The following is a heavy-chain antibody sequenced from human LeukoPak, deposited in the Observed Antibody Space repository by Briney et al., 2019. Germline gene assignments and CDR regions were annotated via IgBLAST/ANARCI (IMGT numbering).Heavy chain of an antibody. D-gene: IGHD6-19*01. V-gene: IGHV4-39*07. CDR1: GGSIGSSNNY. J-gene: IGHJ4*02. Sequence: SETLSVTCTVSGGSIGSSNNYWGWIRQPPGKGLEWIGSIYYSTYFNPSLKSRVTISIDTSKNQFSLKLSSVTAADTAVYYCARDGGIAVSGTPRGPFDYWGPGTLVTVSS. CDR3: ARDGGIAVSGTPRGPFDY. CDR2: IYYST.